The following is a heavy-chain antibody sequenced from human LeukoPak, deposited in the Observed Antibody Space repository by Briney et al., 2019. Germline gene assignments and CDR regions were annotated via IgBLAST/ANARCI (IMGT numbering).Heavy chain of an antibody. CDR3: AKDLVRLPPSWFDP. V-gene: IGHV3-23*01. CDR2: ISTGGGST. CDR1: GFTFSSYA. Sequence: GGSLRLSCAASGFTFSSYAMSWVRQAPGKGLEWVSAISTGGGSTYYADSVKGRFTISRDNSRNTLYLQMNSLRAEDTAVYYCAKDLVRLPPSWFDPWGQGTLVTVSS. J-gene: IGHJ5*02. D-gene: IGHD6-6*01.